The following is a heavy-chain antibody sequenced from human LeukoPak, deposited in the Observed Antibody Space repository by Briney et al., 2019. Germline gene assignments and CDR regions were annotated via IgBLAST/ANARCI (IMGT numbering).Heavy chain of an antibody. J-gene: IGHJ4*02. V-gene: IGHV3-23*01. Sequence: GGSLRLSSAASGFTFSSYAMRWVRQAPGKGLEWVSAISGSGGSTYYADSVKGRFTISRDNSKNTLYLQMNSLRAEDTAVYYCAKHSSSSTSCYAYWGQGTLVTVSS. CDR2: ISGSGGST. D-gene: IGHD2-2*01. CDR1: GFTFSSYA. CDR3: AKHSSSSTSCYAY.